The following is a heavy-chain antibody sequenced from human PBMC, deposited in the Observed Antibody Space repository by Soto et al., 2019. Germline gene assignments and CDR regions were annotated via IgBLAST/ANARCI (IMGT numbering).Heavy chain of an antibody. CDR1: GFTFSTYA. CDR2: ILDDGNSQ. D-gene: IGHD3-3*02. Sequence: QPGGSLRLSCAASGFTFSTYAMQWVRQAPGKGLEWVALILDDGNSQDFADSVKGRFTISRDNFKNTLYLQMNSLRVEDTAVHYCARHLSHLKSGWFDPWGQGTLVTVSS. CDR3: ARHLSHLKSGWFDP. J-gene: IGHJ5*02. V-gene: IGHV3-30-3*01.